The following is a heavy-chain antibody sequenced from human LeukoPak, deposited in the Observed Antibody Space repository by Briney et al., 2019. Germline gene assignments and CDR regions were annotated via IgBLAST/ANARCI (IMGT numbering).Heavy chain of an antibody. V-gene: IGHV3-33*01. CDR2: ILYNGSNK. J-gene: IGHJ5*02. CDR1: GFTFSSSG. D-gene: IGHD2-15*01. CDR3: ARAGGYCSGGSCYRGYSWFDP. Sequence: GGSLRLSCAATGFTFSSSGMHWVRQAPGKGLEWVAVILYNGSNKYYADSVKGRFTISRDNSKNTLYLQMNSLRVEDTAVYYCARAGGYCSGGSCYRGYSWFDPWGQGTLVTVSS.